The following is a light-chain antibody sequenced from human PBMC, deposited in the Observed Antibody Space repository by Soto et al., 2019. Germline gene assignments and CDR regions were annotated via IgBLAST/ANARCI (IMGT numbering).Light chain of an antibody. J-gene: IGLJ7*01. V-gene: IGLV2-23*02. Sequence: QSALTQPASVSGSPGQSITISCTGTSSDIGSYNLVSWYQQHPGKAPKLIISEVTKRPSGISDRCSGSKSGSTASLTISGLQAEDEADYYCCSYAGTSTHTVFGGGTPLTVL. CDR1: SSDIGSYNL. CDR2: EVT. CDR3: CSYAGTSTHTV.